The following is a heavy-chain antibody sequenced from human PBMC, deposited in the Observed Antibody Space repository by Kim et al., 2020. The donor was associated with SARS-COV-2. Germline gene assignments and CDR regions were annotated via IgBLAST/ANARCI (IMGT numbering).Heavy chain of an antibody. Sequence: SETLSLTCTVSGGSISSSSYYWGWIRQPPGKGLEWIGSIYYSGSTYYNPSLKSRVTISVDTSKNQFSLKLSSVTAADTAVYYCARPPWASPDALDIWGQGTMVTVSS. CDR1: GGSISSSSYY. CDR2: IYYSGST. D-gene: IGHD7-27*01. V-gene: IGHV4-39*01. CDR3: ARPPWASPDALDI. J-gene: IGHJ3*02.